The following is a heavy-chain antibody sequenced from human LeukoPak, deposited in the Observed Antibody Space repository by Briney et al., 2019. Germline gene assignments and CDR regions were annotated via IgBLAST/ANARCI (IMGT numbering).Heavy chain of an antibody. CDR3: ASMKMTTPSPGVDAFDI. Sequence: SETLSLTCTVSGGSISSYYWSWIRQPPGKGLEWIGYIYYSGSTNYNPSLKSRVTISVDTSKNQFSLKLSSVTAADTAVYYCASMKMTTPSPGVDAFDIWGQGTMVTVSS. V-gene: IGHV4-59*12. CDR1: GGSISSYY. CDR2: IYYSGST. J-gene: IGHJ3*02. D-gene: IGHD4-11*01.